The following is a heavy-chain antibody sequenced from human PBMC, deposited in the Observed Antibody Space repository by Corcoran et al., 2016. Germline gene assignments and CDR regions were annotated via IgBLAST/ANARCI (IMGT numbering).Heavy chain of an antibody. V-gene: IGHV3-33*01. J-gene: IGHJ4*02. Sequence: QVQLVESGGGVVQPGRSLRLSCAASGFTFSSYGMHWVRQAPGKGLEWVAVIWYDGSNKYYADSVKGRFTISRDNSKNTLYLQMNSLRAEDTAVYYCARDFRQYCGGDCYSGFDYWGQGTLVTVSS. D-gene: IGHD2-21*02. CDR2: IWYDGSNK. CDR3: ARDFRQYCGGDCYSGFDY. CDR1: GFTFSSYG.